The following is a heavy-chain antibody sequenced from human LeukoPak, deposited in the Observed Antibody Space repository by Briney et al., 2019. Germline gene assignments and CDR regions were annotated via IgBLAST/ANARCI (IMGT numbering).Heavy chain of an antibody. Sequence: ASVKVSCKASGYTFSSHGITWVRQAPGQGLEWMGWISANNGNTNYAQKLQGRVTVTTDTSTSIAYMELRSLRSDDTAVYYCAREGPAGRYYFDYWGQGTLVTVSS. CDR1: GYTFSSHG. V-gene: IGHV1-18*01. J-gene: IGHJ4*02. CDR3: AREGPAGRYYFDY. D-gene: IGHD2-2*01. CDR2: ISANNGNT.